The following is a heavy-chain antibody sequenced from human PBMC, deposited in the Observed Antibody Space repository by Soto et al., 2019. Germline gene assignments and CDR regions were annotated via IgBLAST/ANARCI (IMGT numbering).Heavy chain of an antibody. CDR1: GGSFSGYY. CDR3: ARDKITGLFDY. J-gene: IGHJ4*02. V-gene: IGHV4-34*01. D-gene: IGHD2-8*02. Sequence: SETLSLTCAVYGGSFSGYYWTWIRQPPGTGLEWIGEINHSGSTNYNPSLKSRVTISLDTSKNQFSLKLTSVTVADTAVYYCARDKITGLFDYWGQGTLVTVSS. CDR2: INHSGST.